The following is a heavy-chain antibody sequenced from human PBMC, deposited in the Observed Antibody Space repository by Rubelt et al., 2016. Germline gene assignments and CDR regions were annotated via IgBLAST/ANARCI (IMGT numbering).Heavy chain of an antibody. D-gene: IGHD2-15*01. J-gene: IGHJ4*02. CDR1: GYSIRSGYY. CDR3: ATHSPANDY. CDR2: IYHSGST. Sequence: QVQLQESGPGLVKPSETLSLTCTVSGYSIRSGYYWGWIRQPPGKGLEWIGSIYHSGSTYYNSSLTSRSTIAVDTSKNQFSLKLSAVTAADTAVYYCATHSPANDYWGQGTLVTVSS. V-gene: IGHV4-38-2*02.